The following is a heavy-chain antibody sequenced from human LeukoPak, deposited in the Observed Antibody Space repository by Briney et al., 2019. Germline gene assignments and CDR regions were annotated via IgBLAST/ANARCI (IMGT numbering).Heavy chain of an antibody. Sequence: ASVKVSCKASGYTFTGYYMHWVRQAPGQGLEWMGWISPHSGDTNYAQKFQGRVTMTRDTSISTAFMELTRLRSDDTAIYYCARADRYFDLLTGSYFFDYWGQGTLVTVSS. V-gene: IGHV1-2*02. D-gene: IGHD3-9*01. CDR3: ARADRYFDLLTGSYFFDY. CDR2: ISPHSGDT. CDR1: GYTFTGYY. J-gene: IGHJ4*02.